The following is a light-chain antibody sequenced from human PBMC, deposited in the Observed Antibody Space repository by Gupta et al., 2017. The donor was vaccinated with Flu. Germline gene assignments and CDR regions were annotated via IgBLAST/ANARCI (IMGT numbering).Light chain of an antibody. CDR2: GAS. V-gene: IGKV3-20*01. J-gene: IGKJ1*01. CDR1: QSVNNNY. CDR3: QQSGNSPSWT. Sequence: DILLTQSPGTLSLSPGERATLSCRASQSVNNNYLAWYQQKPGQAPRLLIYGASRRATGVPDRFSGSGSGTDFTLTISSLEPEDFAVYYCQQSGNSPSWTFGQGTKVEIK.